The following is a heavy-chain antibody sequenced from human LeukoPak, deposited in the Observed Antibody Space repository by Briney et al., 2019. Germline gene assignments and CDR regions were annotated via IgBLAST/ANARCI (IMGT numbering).Heavy chain of an antibody. V-gene: IGHV4-4*02. J-gene: IGHJ4*02. CDR2: IYHSGST. CDR1: GGSISSSNW. CDR3: ARDQDSSGYYRLAFDY. D-gene: IGHD3-22*01. Sequence: PSGTLSLTCAVSGGSISSSNWWSWVRQPPGKGLEWIGEIYHSGSTNYNPSLKSRVTISVDKSKNQFSLKLSSVTAADTAVYYCARDQDSSGYYRLAFDYWGQGTLVTVSS.